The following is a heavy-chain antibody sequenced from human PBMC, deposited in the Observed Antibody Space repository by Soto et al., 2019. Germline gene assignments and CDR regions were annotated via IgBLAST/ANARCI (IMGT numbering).Heavy chain of an antibody. J-gene: IGHJ4*02. CDR2: IIPIFGTA. V-gene: IGHV1-69*13. Sequence: SVKVSCKASGGTFSSYAISWVRQAPGQGLEWMGGIIPIFGTANSAQKFQRRVTLTADESTRKAYMELRSLRSEDTAVYYCARALTGYSAEFDYRGQGTLVPVSS. CDR3: ARALTGYSAEFDY. D-gene: IGHD3-9*01. CDR1: GGTFSSYA.